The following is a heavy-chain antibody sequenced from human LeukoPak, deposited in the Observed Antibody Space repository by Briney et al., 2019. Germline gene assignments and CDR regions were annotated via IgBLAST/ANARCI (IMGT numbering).Heavy chain of an antibody. CDR2: MNPKSGNT. D-gene: IGHD3-10*01. Sequence: ASVKVSCKASGYTFTSYDINWVRQATGQGLEWMGWMNPKSGNTGYAQKFQGRVTMTRNTSISTAYMELSSLRSEDTAVYYCARGRITMVRGMPNWFDPWGQGTLVTVSS. CDR1: GYTFTSYD. J-gene: IGHJ5*02. CDR3: ARGRITMVRGMPNWFDP. V-gene: IGHV1-8*01.